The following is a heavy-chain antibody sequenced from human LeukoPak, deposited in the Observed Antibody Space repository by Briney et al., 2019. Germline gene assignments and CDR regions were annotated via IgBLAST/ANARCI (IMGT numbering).Heavy chain of an antibody. CDR3: ARSGLRTLPLYGMDV. V-gene: IGHV1-69*04. CDR1: GGTFSSYA. Sequence: SVTVSCKASGGTFSSYAISWVRQAPGQGLEWMGRIIPIFGIANYAQKFQGRVTIIADKSTSTAYMELSSLRSEDTAVYYCARSGLRTLPLYGMDVWGQGTTVTVSS. D-gene: IGHD1-26*01. CDR2: IIPIFGIA. J-gene: IGHJ6*02.